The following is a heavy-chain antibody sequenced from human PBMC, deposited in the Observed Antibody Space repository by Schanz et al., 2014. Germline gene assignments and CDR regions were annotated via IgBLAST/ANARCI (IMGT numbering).Heavy chain of an antibody. CDR2: INPSGGST. CDR3: TKGRTFGR. J-gene: IGHJ4*02. CDR1: GYTFTSYG. V-gene: IGHV1-18*01. D-gene: IGHD3-16*01. Sequence: QVQLVQSAPEVKKPGASVKVSCKASGYTFTSYGITWVRQAPGQGLEWMGIINPSGGSTSYAQSLQGRVTVTRDTSTSTSYMELRSLTSDDTAVYYCTKGRTFGRWGQGTLVTVSS.